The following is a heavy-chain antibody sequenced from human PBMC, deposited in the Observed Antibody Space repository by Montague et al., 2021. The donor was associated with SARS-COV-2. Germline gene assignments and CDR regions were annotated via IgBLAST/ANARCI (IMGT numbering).Heavy chain of an antibody. J-gene: IGHJ4*02. D-gene: IGHD3-16*02. V-gene: IGHV2-26*01. CDR2: IFLNGEQ. CDR1: GFSLNNRLG. CDR3: ARVRSDPPLLYLGVWDYYFDF. Sequence: PALVKPTQTLTLTCTVSGFSLNNRLGVTWIRQPPGKALEWLAHIFLNGEQSVSTSLKTRLTVSRDTPKSQVVLSMTNVDPADTATYYCARVRSDPPLLYLGVWDYYFDFWGQGILVSVSS.